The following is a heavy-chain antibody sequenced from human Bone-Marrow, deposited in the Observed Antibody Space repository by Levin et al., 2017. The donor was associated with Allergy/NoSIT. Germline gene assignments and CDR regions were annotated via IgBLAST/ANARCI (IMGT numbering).Heavy chain of an antibody. Sequence: GGSLRLSCAASGFTFDDYTMHWVRQAPGKGLEWVSLISWDGGSTYYADSVKGRFTISRDNSKNSLYLQMNSLRTEDTALYYCAKDSAGGSGWYWGANYYYYGMDVWGQGTTVTVSS. V-gene: IGHV3-43*01. CDR3: AKDSAGGSGWYWGANYYYYGMDV. J-gene: IGHJ6*02. D-gene: IGHD6-19*01. CDR2: ISWDGGST. CDR1: GFTFDDYT.